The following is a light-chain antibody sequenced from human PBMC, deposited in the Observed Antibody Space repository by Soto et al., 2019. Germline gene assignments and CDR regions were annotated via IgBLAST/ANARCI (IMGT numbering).Light chain of an antibody. J-gene: IGKJ4*01. CDR2: KAS. Sequence: DIQMTQSPSTLSASVGDRVTITCRASESISSWLAWYQQKPGKAPKLLIYKASSLEGGVPSRFSGSGSGTEFTLTISSLQPDEFATYYCQQYNSYALTFGGGTNVEIK. V-gene: IGKV1-5*03. CDR3: QQYNSYALT. CDR1: ESISSW.